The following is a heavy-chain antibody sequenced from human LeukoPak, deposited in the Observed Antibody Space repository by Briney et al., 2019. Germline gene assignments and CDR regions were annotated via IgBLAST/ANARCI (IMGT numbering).Heavy chain of an antibody. V-gene: IGHV3-30*04. CDR1: GFTFSSYA. CDR3: AREPYGSGSSYYFDY. D-gene: IGHD3-10*01. Sequence: PGGSLRLSCAASGFTFSSYAMHWVRQAPGKGLEWVAVISYDGSNKYYADSVKGRFTISRDNSKDTLYLQMNSLRAEDTAVYYCAREPYGSGSSYYFDYWGQGTLVTVSS. CDR2: ISYDGSNK. J-gene: IGHJ4*02.